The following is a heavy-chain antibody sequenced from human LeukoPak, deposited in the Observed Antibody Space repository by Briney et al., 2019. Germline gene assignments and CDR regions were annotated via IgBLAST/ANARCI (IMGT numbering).Heavy chain of an antibody. Sequence: GGSLRLSCATSGFTFTAYGLHWVRQAPGMGLEWVAVVWVDGNNKFYADSVKGRFTISRDNSRSTLYLHMNSLSDDDTAVYYCAKAARLGPSHFDYWGRGTLVTVS. CDR2: VWVDGNNK. CDR1: GFTFTAYG. CDR3: AKAARLGPSHFDY. D-gene: IGHD6-25*01. V-gene: IGHV3-33*03. J-gene: IGHJ4*02.